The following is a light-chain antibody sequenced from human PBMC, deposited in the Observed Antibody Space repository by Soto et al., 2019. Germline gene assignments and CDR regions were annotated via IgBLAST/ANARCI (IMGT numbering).Light chain of an antibody. V-gene: IGKV2-24*01. J-gene: IGKJ5*01. CDR3: MQATQSHWT. CDR2: KVS. CDR1: QSLLHSDGNTF. Sequence: IVMTQSPLSSPVTLGQAASISCRSSQSLLHSDGNTFVRWFQQRPGQPPRLLIYKVSDRFSGVPDRFSGSGAGTDFTLTISRVEAEDVGIYYCMQATQSHWTFGQGTRLEI.